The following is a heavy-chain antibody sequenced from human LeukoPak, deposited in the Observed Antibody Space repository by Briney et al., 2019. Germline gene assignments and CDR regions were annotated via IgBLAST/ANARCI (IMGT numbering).Heavy chain of an antibody. V-gene: IGHV3-74*01. CDR2: INTDGSST. Sequence: GGSLRLSCAASGFIFSSYAINWVRQAPGKGLVWVSRINTDGSSTSYADSVKGRFTISRDNAKNTLYLQMNSLRAEDTAVYYCARVASGSVPYFDYWGQGTLVTVSS. CDR3: ARVASGSVPYFDY. J-gene: IGHJ4*02. D-gene: IGHD6-25*01. CDR1: GFIFSSYA.